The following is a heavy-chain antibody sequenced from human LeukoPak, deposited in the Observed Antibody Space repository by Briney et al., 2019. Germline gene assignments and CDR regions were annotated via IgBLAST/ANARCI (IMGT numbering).Heavy chain of an antibody. D-gene: IGHD6-6*01. V-gene: IGHV3-21*01. J-gene: IGHJ6*02. CDR2: ISSSSSYI. Sequence: GGSLRLSCAASGFTLSSYSMNWVRQAPGKGLEWVSSISSSSSYIYYADSVKGRFTISRDNAKNSLYLQMNSLRAEDTAVYYCATSSSAYYYYYGMDVWGQGTTVTVSS. CDR1: GFTLSSYS. CDR3: ATSSSAYYYYYGMDV.